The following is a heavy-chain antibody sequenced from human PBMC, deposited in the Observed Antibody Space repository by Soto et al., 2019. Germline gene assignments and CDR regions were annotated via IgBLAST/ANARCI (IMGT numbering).Heavy chain of an antibody. CDR3: TKELPGHSSYFES. Sequence: EVQLLESGGGLVQPGESLRLSCAASGFTFRNYAITWVRQAPGKGLEWVSAISASGGDTYYADSVKGRFTISSDNSKNTLYLQMNSLRADDTAVYFCTKELPGHSSYFESWGQGTLDAVSS. CDR2: ISASGGDT. D-gene: IGHD5-18*01. J-gene: IGHJ4*02. CDR1: GFTFRNYA. V-gene: IGHV3-23*01.